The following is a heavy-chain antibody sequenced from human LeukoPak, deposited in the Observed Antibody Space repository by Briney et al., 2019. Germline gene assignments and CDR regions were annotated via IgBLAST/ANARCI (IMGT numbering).Heavy chain of an antibody. CDR3: ARYTSGRLNPGFYHSYMDV. CDR1: GGSISSYY. J-gene: IGHJ6*03. V-gene: IGHV4-59*12. D-gene: IGHD6-19*01. Sequence: SETLSLTCTVSGGSISSYYWSWIRQPPGKGLEWIGYIYYSGSTNYNPSLKSRVTISVDTSKNQFSLKLSSVTAADTAVYYCARYTSGRLNPGFYHSYMDVWGKGTTVTVSS. CDR2: IYYSGST.